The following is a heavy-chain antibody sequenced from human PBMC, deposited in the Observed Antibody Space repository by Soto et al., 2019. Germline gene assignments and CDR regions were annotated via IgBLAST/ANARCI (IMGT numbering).Heavy chain of an antibody. CDR1: GYTFTSYG. CDR3: ARALTPTDY. Sequence: QVQLVQSGAEVKKPGASVKVSCKASGYTFTSYGISWVRQAPGQGLEWMGWISAHNGNTIYAQKLQGRVTMTTDTSTSTDYVDLRRLRSDDTAVYYCARALTPTDYWGQGTLVTVSS. D-gene: IGHD3-9*01. J-gene: IGHJ4*02. V-gene: IGHV1-18*01. CDR2: ISAHNGNT.